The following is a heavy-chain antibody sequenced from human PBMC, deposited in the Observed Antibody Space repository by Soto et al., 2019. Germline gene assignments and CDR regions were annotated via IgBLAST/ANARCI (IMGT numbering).Heavy chain of an antibody. V-gene: IGHV4-39*01. CDR2: IFCSGPT. Sequence: PSETLSLTCTVSGGSISSCSYYWGWIRQPPGKGLEWIGYIFCSGPTYYNPSLKSRVAISVDTSKNQFSLKLSSVTAADTAVYYCASFIAVAGTGYWGQGTLVTVSS. CDR3: ASFIAVAGTGY. D-gene: IGHD6-19*01. CDR1: GGSISSCSYY. J-gene: IGHJ4*02.